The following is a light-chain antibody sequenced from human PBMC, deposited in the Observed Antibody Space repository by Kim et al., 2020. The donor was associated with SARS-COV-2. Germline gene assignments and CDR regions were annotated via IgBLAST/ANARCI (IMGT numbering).Light chain of an antibody. V-gene: IGLV3-1*01. Sequence: EKVACWYQQRPGRSPVLVIYRGTKRPSGIPDRFSGSNSGNTATLTISGSQAMDEADYYCQSWANNPHVIFGGGTQLTVL. CDR1: EKV. CDR3: QSWANNPHVI. CDR2: RGT. J-gene: IGLJ2*01.